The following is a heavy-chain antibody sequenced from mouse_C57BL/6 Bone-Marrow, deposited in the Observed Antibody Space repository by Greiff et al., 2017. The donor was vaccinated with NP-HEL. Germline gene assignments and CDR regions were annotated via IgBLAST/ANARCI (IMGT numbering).Heavy chain of an antibody. J-gene: IGHJ2*01. V-gene: IGHV1-62-2*01. CDR3: ARHDSYYYGSRGYFDY. D-gene: IGHD1-1*01. Sequence: VQLQESGAELVKPGASVKLSCKASGYTFTEYTIHWVKQRSGQGLEWIGWFYPGSGSIKYNEKFKDKAALTADKSSSTVYMELSRLTSEDSAVYFCARHDSYYYGSRGYFDYWGQGTTLTVSS. CDR1: GYTFTEYT. CDR2: FYPGSGSI.